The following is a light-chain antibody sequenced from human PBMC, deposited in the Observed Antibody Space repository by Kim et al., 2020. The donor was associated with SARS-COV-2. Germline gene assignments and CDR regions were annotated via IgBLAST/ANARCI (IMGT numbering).Light chain of an antibody. V-gene: IGKV4-1*01. J-gene: IGKJ4*01. CDR2: WAS. CDR3: QQYYTVPLT. CDR1: QSVLYSSNNKNC. Sequence: RATINCKSSQSVLYSSNNKNCVAWYQQKPGQPPKLTINWASTRESGVPDRFSGSGSGTDFTLSISNLQAEDVAVYYCQQYYTVPLTFGGGTKVEIK.